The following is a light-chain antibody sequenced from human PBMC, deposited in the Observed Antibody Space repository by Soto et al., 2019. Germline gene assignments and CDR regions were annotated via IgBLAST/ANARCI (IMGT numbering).Light chain of an antibody. Sequence: QSVLTQPPSVSGAPGQRVTISCIGSSSNIGSTYDVQWYQQLPGTAPKLLIHGNTDRPSGVPDRFSGSKSGTSASLAITGLQADDEADYYCQSYDDSLSVHYVFGTGTQLTVL. V-gene: IGLV1-40*01. CDR3: QSYDDSLSVHYV. CDR1: SSNIGSTYD. J-gene: IGLJ1*01. CDR2: GNT.